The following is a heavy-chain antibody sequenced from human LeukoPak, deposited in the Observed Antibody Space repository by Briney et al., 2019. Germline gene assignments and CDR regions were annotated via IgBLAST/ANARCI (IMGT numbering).Heavy chain of an antibody. CDR3: ASPSSGYYPSLGY. CDR1: GFTVSSNY. CDR2: IYSGGST. J-gene: IGHJ4*02. Sequence: GRSLRLSCAASGFTVSSNYMSWVRQAPGRGLEWVSVIYSGGSTYYADSVKGRFTISRDNSKNTLYLQMNSLRAEDTAVYYCASPSSGYYPSLGYWGQGTLVTVSS. V-gene: IGHV3-66*01. D-gene: IGHD3-22*01.